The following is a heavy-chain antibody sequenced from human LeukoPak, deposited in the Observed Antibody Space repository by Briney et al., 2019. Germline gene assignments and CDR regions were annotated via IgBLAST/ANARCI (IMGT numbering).Heavy chain of an antibody. Sequence: GSLRLSCAASGFTFSSYGMHWVRQAPGKGLEWIGYIYYSGSTNYNPSLKSRVTISVDTSKNQFSLKLSSVTAADTAVYYCARGGPDVDYWGQGTLVTVSS. J-gene: IGHJ4*02. CDR1: GFTFSSYG. V-gene: IGHV4-59*01. CDR3: ARGGPDVDY. CDR2: IYYSGST.